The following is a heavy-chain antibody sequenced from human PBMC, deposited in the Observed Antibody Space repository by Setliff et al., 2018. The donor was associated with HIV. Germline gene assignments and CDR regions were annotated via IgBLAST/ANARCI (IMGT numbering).Heavy chain of an antibody. CDR3: ASGRVRQSRKFGGVIVLPPFDY. J-gene: IGHJ4*02. Sequence: SETLSLTCTVSGGSFYSTSYYWAWIRQPPGKGLEWIGSVYFSGSTFYNPSLKSRLTISIDTSKSQFSLRLSSVTAADTAVYYCASGRVRQSRKFGGVIVLPPFDYWGQGTLVTVSS. CDR1: GGSFYSTSYY. V-gene: IGHV4-39*07. D-gene: IGHD3-16*02. CDR2: VYFSGST.